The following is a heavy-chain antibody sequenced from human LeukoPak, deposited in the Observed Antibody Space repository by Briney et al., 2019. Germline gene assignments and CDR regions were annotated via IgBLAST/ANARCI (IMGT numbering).Heavy chain of an antibody. D-gene: IGHD6-19*01. J-gene: IGHJ4*02. CDR1: GGSISSNTYY. V-gene: IGHV4-39*01. CDR3: ARMKQWLVPYYFDY. CDR2: IYYSGST. Sequence: PSETLSLTCTVSGGSISSNTYYWGWIRQPPGKGLEWIGSIYYSGSTYYNPSLKSRVTISVDTSKNQFSLKLSSVTAADTAVYYCARMKQWLVPYYFDYWGQGTLVTVSS.